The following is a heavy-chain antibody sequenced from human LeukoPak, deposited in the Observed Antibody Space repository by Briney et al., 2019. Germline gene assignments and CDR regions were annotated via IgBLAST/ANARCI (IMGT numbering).Heavy chain of an antibody. D-gene: IGHD6-19*01. J-gene: IGHJ6*03. Sequence: PSETLSLTCTVSGGSIGSYYWSWIRQPPGKGLEWIGYIYDSGSTNYNPPLKSRVTISVDTSKNQFSLKLSSVTAADTAVYYCARAVAGTSYYYYYMDVWGKGTTVTVSS. CDR2: IYDSGST. CDR3: ARAVAGTSYYYYYMDV. CDR1: GGSIGSYY. V-gene: IGHV4-59*01.